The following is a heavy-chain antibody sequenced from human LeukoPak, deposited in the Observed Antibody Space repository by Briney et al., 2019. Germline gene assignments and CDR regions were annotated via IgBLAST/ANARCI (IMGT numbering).Heavy chain of an antibody. CDR3: TRGRYSASGSLTPFDI. CDR1: GLSFGDYG. V-gene: IGHV3-49*04. Sequence: GGSLRLSCTGSGLSFGDYGLTWVRQAPGKGLEWVSFIRSKAYDGTTEYAASVKGRSTISRDDSKSIAYLQMNSLKTEDTALYYCTRGRYSASGSLTPFDIWGQGTMVTVSS. D-gene: IGHD3-10*01. CDR2: IRSKAYDGTT. J-gene: IGHJ3*02.